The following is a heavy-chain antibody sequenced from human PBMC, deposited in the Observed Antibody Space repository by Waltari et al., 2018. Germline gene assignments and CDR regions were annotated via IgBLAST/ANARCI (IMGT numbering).Heavy chain of an antibody. CDR1: GGSISSHY. Sequence: QVQLQESGPELVKPSETLSLTCTVSGGSISSHYWSWIRQPPGKGLEWIGYIYYSGRTNYNPSLKSRVTISVDTSKNQFSLKLSSVTAADTAVYYCARQKEGGETYYFDYWGQGTLVTVSS. CDR2: IYYSGRT. CDR3: ARQKEGGETYYFDY. D-gene: IGHD3-16*01. J-gene: IGHJ4*02. V-gene: IGHV4-59*11.